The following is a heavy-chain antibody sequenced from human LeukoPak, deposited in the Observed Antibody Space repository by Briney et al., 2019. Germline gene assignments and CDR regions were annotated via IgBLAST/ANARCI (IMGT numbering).Heavy chain of an antibody. CDR1: GGSISGFY. CDR2: IYNSASL. Sequence: SETLSLTCTVSGGSISGFYWSWIRQPAGKGLEWIGRIYNSASLTYNPSLKSRVTMSIDTSKNQFSLKLTSVTAADTAVYYCARDRSSSWTRDWFDPWGQGTLVTVSS. D-gene: IGHD6-13*01. CDR3: ARDRSSSWTRDWFDP. V-gene: IGHV4-4*07. J-gene: IGHJ5*02.